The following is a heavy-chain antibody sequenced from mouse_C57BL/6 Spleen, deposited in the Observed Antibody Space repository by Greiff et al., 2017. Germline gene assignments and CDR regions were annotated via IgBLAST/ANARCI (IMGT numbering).Heavy chain of an antibody. CDR2: IYPGDGDT. CDR3: ARRGLLRGYFDY. CDR1: GYAFSSYW. Sequence: VQLVESGAELVKPGASVKISCKASGYAFSSYWMNWVKQRPGKGLEWIGQIYPGDGDTNYNGKFKGKATLTADKSSSTAYMQLSSLTSEDSAVYFCARRGLLRGYFDYWGQGTTLTVSS. J-gene: IGHJ2*01. V-gene: IGHV1-80*01. D-gene: IGHD1-1*01.